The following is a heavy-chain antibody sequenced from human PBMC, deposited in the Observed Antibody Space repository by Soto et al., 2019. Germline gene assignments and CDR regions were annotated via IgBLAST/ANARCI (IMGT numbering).Heavy chain of an antibody. Sequence: PGGSLRLSCAASGFTFSSYGIHWVRQAPGKGLEWVAVISYDGSNKYYADSVKGRFTISRDNSKNTLYLQMNSLRAEDTAVYYCAKDVGSSSWYSHYWGQGTLVTVSS. D-gene: IGHD6-13*01. CDR3: AKDVGSSSWYSHY. CDR2: ISYDGSNK. CDR1: GFTFSSYG. J-gene: IGHJ4*02. V-gene: IGHV3-30*18.